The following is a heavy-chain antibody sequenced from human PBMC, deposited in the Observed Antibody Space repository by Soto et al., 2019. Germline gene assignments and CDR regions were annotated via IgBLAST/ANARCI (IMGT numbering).Heavy chain of an antibody. Sequence: SVKVSCKASGVTFSSYAISWVRQAPGQGLEWMGGIIPIFGTANYAQKFQGRVTITADESTSTAYMELSSLRSEDTAVYYCAREPSSSSWYLDWFDPWGQGTLVTVSS. CDR2: IIPIFGTA. CDR1: GVTFSSYA. CDR3: AREPSSSSWYLDWFDP. D-gene: IGHD6-13*01. V-gene: IGHV1-69*13. J-gene: IGHJ5*02.